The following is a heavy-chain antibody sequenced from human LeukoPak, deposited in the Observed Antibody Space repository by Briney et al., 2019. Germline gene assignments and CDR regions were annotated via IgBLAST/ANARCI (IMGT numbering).Heavy chain of an antibody. CDR2: INPDSGGT. J-gene: IGHJ6*04. V-gene: IGHV1-2*02. CDR1: GYTFTGYY. D-gene: IGHD2-2*01. Sequence: GASVKVSCKASGYTFTGYYMHWVRQAPGQGLEWMGWINPDSGGTNYAQKFQGRVTMTRDTSISTAYMQLSRLRSHDTAVYSCASDRDIVVVPAYMDVWGKGTTVTISS. CDR3: ASDRDIVVVPAYMDV.